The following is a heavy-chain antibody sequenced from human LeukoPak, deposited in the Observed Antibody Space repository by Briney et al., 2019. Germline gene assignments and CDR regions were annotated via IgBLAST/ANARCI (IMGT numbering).Heavy chain of an antibody. V-gene: IGHV3-23*01. Sequence: RPGGSLRLSCAASGFTFSSYAMSWVRQTAGKGLVWVSAISGSGGSTYYADSVKGRFTISRDNSKNTLYLQINSLRAEDTAVYYCAKGEYCSGGICRQTDAFDIWGQGTMVTVSS. D-gene: IGHD2-15*01. CDR1: GFTFSSYA. CDR2: ISGSGGST. J-gene: IGHJ3*02. CDR3: AKGEYCSGGICRQTDAFDI.